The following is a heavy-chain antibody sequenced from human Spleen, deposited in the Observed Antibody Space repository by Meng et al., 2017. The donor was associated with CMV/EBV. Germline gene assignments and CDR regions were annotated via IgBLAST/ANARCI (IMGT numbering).Heavy chain of an antibody. CDR1: GGSISTYF. CDR2: IYYSGST. Sequence: GSLRLSCTVSGGSISTYFWGWIRQPPGRGLEWIGYIYYSGSTTYNPSLKSRVTTSLDTSKNQFSLNLTSVTAADTAVYYCARDLNRGAAYFGWFDPWGQGTLVTVSS. CDR3: ARDLNRGAAYFGWFDP. D-gene: IGHD2/OR15-2a*01. J-gene: IGHJ5*02. V-gene: IGHV4-59*01.